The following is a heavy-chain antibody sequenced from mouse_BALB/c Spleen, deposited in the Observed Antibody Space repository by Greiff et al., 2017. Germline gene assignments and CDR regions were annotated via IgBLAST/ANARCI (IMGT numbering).Heavy chain of an antibody. CDR2: IWAGGST. J-gene: IGHJ1*01. D-gene: IGHD1-1*01. CDR1: GFSLTSYG. V-gene: IGHV2-9*02. Sequence: VKLMESGPGLVAPSQSLSITCTVSGFSLTSYGVHWVRQPPGKGLEWLGVIWAGGSTNYNSALMSRLSISKDNSKSQVFLKMNSLQTDDTAMYYCARDRGGLLLPLYWYFDVWGAGTTVTVSS. CDR3: ARDRGGLLLPLYWYFDV.